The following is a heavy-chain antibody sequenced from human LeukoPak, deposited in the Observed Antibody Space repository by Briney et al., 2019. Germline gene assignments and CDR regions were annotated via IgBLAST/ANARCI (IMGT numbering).Heavy chain of an antibody. D-gene: IGHD3-10*01. CDR3: ARVRLLWFGEPHHDAFDI. Sequence: SETLSLTCAVYGGPFSGYYWSWIRQPPGKGLEWIGEINHSGSTNYNPSLKSRVTISVDTSKNQFSLKLSSVTTADTAVYYCARVRLLWFGEPHHDAFDIWGQGTMVTVSS. CDR1: GGPFSGYY. CDR2: INHSGST. J-gene: IGHJ3*02. V-gene: IGHV4-34*01.